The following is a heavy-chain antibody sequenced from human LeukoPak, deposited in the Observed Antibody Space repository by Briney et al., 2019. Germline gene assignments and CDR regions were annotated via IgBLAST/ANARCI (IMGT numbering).Heavy chain of an antibody. J-gene: IGHJ6*03. CDR3: ARAHPSMVRGVIGAYYYYYMDV. V-gene: IGHV1-69*01. CDR2: IIPIFGTA. D-gene: IGHD3-10*01. CDR1: GGTFSSYA. Sequence: GASVKVSCKASGGTFSSYAISWVRQAPGQGLELMGGIIPIFGTANYAQKFQGRVTITADESTSTAYMELSSLRSEDTAVYYCARAHPSMVRGVIGAYYYYYMDVWGKGTTVTVSS.